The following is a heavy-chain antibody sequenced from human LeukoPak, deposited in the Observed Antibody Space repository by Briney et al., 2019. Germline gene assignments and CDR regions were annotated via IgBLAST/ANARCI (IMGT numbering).Heavy chain of an antibody. CDR3: ARDHRDSSGYPSLDY. CDR1: GFTFSSRDW. Sequence: GGSLRLSCVASGFTFSSRDWMTWVRQAPGKGLEWVANIKQDGSEKNYVDSVKGRFTISRDNAKNSLYLQMNSLRAEDTAVYYCARDHRDSSGYPSLDYWGQGTLVTVSS. J-gene: IGHJ4*02. CDR2: IKQDGSEK. D-gene: IGHD3-22*01. V-gene: IGHV3-7*01.